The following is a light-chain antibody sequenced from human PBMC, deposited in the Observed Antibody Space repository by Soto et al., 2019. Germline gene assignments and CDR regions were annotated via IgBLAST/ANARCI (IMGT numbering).Light chain of an antibody. V-gene: IGKV1-9*01. CDR3: QQYHIYSGT. CDR2: GAF. Sequence: DIQLTQSPSFLSASVGDRVTITCRASQSISNYLACYQQKPGKAPRLLIYGAFTLQSGVPSRFRGSGSGTEFALTINSLQPDDFATYYCQQYHIYSGTFGQGTKVDIK. CDR1: QSISNY. J-gene: IGKJ1*01.